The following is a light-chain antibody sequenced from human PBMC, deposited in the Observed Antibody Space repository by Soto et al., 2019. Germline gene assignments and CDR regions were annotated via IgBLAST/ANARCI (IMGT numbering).Light chain of an antibody. CDR2: GTF. CDR1: QIVNGH. V-gene: IGKV3-15*01. CDR3: QQYNNLPPIT. Sequence: EIVMTQSPATLSVSPGDRATLSCRASQIVNGHLAWYQQKPGQAPRLLIYGTFTRAAGIAARFSGSGSGTEFTLTISSLQSEDFAVYYCQQYNNLPPITFGQGTRLEIK. J-gene: IGKJ5*01.